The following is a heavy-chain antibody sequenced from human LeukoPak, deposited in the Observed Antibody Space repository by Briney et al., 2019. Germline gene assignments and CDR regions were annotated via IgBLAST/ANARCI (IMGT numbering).Heavy chain of an antibody. CDR3: AGDYYYYGMDV. J-gene: IGHJ6*02. CDR1: GFTFSSYW. CDR2: INSDGSST. Sequence: GGSLRLSCAASGFTFSSYWMHWVRQAPGKGLVWVSRINSDGSSTSYADSVKGRFTISRDNAKNTLYLQMNSLRAEDTAVYYCAGDYYYYGMDVWGQGTTVTASS. D-gene: IGHD4-17*01. V-gene: IGHV3-74*01.